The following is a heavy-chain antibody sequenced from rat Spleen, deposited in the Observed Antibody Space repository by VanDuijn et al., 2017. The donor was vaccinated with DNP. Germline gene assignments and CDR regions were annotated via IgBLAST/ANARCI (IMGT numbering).Heavy chain of an antibody. Sequence: EVQLVESGGGLVQPGGSLKLSCVASGFTFTDYYMAWVRQTPTKGLEWVAYMSSDGGSIYYPDSVKGRFTISRDNAENTVYLQMNSLRSEDTATYYCAKDPRDFDYWGQGVMVTVSS. J-gene: IGHJ2*01. CDR3: AKDPRDFDY. V-gene: IGHV5-20*01. CDR2: MSSDGGSI. CDR1: GFTFTDYY.